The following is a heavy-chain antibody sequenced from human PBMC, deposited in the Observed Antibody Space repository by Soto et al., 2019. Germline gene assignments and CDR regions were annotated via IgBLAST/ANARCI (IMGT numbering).Heavy chain of an antibody. D-gene: IGHD1-26*01. Sequence: EVQLVESGGGLIQPGGSLRLSCAASGFTVSNHFMNWVRQAPGKGLEWVSVIYSGGATYYTDSVKGRFTISRDTSKNMLYLQMNSLRAEDTAVYYCARSGSYVNGFDYWGQGTLVTVSS. V-gene: IGHV3-53*01. J-gene: IGHJ4*02. CDR1: GFTVSNHF. CDR3: ARSGSYVNGFDY. CDR2: IYSGGAT.